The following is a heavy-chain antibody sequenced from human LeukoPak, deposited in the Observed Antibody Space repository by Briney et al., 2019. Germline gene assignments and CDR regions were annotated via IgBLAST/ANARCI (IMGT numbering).Heavy chain of an antibody. CDR3: ARGDNIFGVVYDAFDI. D-gene: IGHD3-3*01. CDR2: LIPIFGTA. Sequence: ASVKVSCKASGGTFSSYAISWVRQAPGQGLEWMGGLIPIFGTANYAQKFQGRVTITADESTSTAYMELSSLRSEDTAVYYCARGDNIFGVVYDAFDIWGQGTMVTVSS. CDR1: GGTFSSYA. V-gene: IGHV1-69*13. J-gene: IGHJ3*02.